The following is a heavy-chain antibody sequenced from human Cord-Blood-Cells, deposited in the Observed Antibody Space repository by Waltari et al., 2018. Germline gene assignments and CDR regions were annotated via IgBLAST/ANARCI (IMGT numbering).Heavy chain of an antibody. CDR2: ISGSGGST. D-gene: IGHD4-17*01. V-gene: IGHV3-23*01. CDR1: GFTFSSYA. Sequence: EVQLLESGGGLVQPGGSLRLSCAASGFTFSSYAMSWVRQAPGKGLEWVSAISGSGGSTYYADSVKGRFTISRDNSKNTLYLQMNSLRAEDTAVYYCAKDLDDYGDYYYYGMDVWGQGTMVTVSS. J-gene: IGHJ6*02. CDR3: AKDLDDYGDYYYYGMDV.